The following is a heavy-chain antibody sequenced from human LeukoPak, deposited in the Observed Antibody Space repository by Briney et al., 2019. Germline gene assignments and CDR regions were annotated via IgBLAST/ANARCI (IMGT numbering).Heavy chain of an antibody. CDR2: IYYSGST. V-gene: IGHV4-39*01. Sequence: PSETLSLTCTVSADSIRNTNYYWGWIRQPPGKGLEWIGSIYYSGSTYHNPSLKSRVTISVDTSKNQFSLKVTSVTAAATAVYYCARGYYDPHDYWGQGTLVTVSS. D-gene: IGHD3-22*01. J-gene: IGHJ4*02. CDR3: ARGYYDPHDY. CDR1: ADSIRNTNYY.